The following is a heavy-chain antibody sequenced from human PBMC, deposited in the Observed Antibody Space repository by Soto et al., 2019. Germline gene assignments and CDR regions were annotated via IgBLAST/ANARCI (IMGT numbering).Heavy chain of an antibody. V-gene: IGHV4-34*01. CDR1: GGSFSGYY. D-gene: IGHD3-22*01. CDR2: INHSGST. Sequence: SETLSLTCAVYGGSFSGYYWSWIRQPPGKGLEWIGEINHSGSTNYNPSLKSRVTISVDTSKNQFSLKLSSVTAADTAVYYCARGLYYYDSSGYFGYWGQGTLVTVSS. J-gene: IGHJ4*02. CDR3: ARGLYYYDSSGYFGY.